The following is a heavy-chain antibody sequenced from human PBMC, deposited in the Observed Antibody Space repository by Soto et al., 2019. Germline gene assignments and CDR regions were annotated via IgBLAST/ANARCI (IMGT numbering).Heavy chain of an antibody. CDR1: GFTFSSYA. Sequence: QVHLVESGGGVVQPGRSLRLSCAASGFTFSSYAMHWVRQAPGKGLEWVAVISYDGSNKYYADSVKGRFTISRDNSKNTLNLQMNSLTAQDTAVYYCARQGDSGEGRGYYYYYYYGMDVWGQETTVTVSS. J-gene: IGHJ6*01. D-gene: IGHD3-3*01. V-gene: IGHV3-30-3*01. CDR3: ARQGDSGEGRGYYYYYYYGMDV. CDR2: ISYDGSNK.